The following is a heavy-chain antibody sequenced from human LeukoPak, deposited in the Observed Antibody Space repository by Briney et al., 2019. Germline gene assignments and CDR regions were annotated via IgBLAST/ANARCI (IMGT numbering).Heavy chain of an antibody. CDR2: IYYSGST. D-gene: IGHD3-3*01. Sequence: SETLSLTCTVSGGSISSSSYYWGWIRQPPGKGLEWIGSIYYSGSTYYNPSLKSRVTISVDTSKNQFSLKLSSVTAADTAVYYCARLLYYDFWSGPRPLNAFDIWGQGTMVTVSS. CDR3: ARLLYYDFWSGPRPLNAFDI. V-gene: IGHV4-39*01. CDR1: GGSISSSSYY. J-gene: IGHJ3*02.